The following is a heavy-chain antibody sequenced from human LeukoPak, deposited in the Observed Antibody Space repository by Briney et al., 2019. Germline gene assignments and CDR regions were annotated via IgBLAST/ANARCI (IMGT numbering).Heavy chain of an antibody. J-gene: IGHJ6*02. V-gene: IGHV3-53*01. Sequence: GGSPRLSCAASGLSVSSHYMSWVRQAPGKGLEWVSVIHSVGSTDYADSVKGRFTISRDNPKNRVDLQVNSLRAEDTAVYYRASSRIFGNAMDVWGQGTTVTVSS. CDR3: ASSRIFGNAMDV. D-gene: IGHD3-3*01. CDR1: GLSVSSHY. CDR2: IHSVGST.